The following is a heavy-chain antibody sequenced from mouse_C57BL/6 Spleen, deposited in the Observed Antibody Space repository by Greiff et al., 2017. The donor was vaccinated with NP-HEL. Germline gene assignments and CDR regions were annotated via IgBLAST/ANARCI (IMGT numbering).Heavy chain of an antibody. D-gene: IGHD2-4*01. CDR1: GYTFTDYE. Sequence: QVQLKESGAELVRPGASVTLSCKASGYTFTDYEMHWVKQTPVHGLEWIGAIDPETGGTAYNQKFKGKAILTADKSSSTAYMELRSLTSEDSAVYYCTSYDYEDWFAYWGQGTLVTVSA. CDR2: IDPETGGT. V-gene: IGHV1-15*01. CDR3: TSYDYEDWFAY. J-gene: IGHJ3*01.